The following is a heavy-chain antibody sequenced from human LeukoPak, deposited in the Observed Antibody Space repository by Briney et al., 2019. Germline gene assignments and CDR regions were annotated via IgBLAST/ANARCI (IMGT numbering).Heavy chain of an antibody. Sequence: GGSLRLSCAASGFSFSSYAMSWVRQAPGKGLEWVPSISGSGDNTYYAESVKGRFTISRDNSKNTLFLQMNSLRAEDTAVFYCAKRSGYTTGWFFDLWGQGTLVTVSS. J-gene: IGHJ4*02. CDR1: GFSFSSYA. V-gene: IGHV3-23*01. CDR3: AKRSGYTTGWFFDL. D-gene: IGHD2-8*02. CDR2: ISGSGDNT.